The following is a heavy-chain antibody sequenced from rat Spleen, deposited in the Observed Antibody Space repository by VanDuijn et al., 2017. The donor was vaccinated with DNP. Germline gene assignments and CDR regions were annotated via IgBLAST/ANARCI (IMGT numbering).Heavy chain of an antibody. J-gene: IGHJ1*01. D-gene: IGHD5-1*01. V-gene: IGHV5-25*01. CDR1: GFSFRNYD. Sequence: EVQLVESGGGLVQPGRSLKLSCAASGFSFRNYDMAWVRQAPTKGLEWVASISPSGDSTYYRDSVKGRFTVSRDNAKSSLYLQMDSLRSEDTATYYCARRANWIYWYFDFWCPGTMVTVSS. CDR3: ARRANWIYWYFDF. CDR2: ISPSGDST.